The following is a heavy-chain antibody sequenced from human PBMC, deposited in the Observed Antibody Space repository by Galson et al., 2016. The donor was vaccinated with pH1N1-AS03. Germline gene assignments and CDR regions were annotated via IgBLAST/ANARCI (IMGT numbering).Heavy chain of an antibody. D-gene: IGHD6-19*01. CDR2: ISWHSTII. V-gene: IGHV3-9*01. CDR1: GFIFEHYA. CDR3: AKDLLSGGWFTAADS. Sequence: SLRLSCADSGFIFEHYAMHWVRQAPGKGLEWVSGISWHSTIIDYADSVKGRFTISRDNAQNSLYLEMISLRPEDTAVYFCAKDLLSGGWFTAADSWGQGTLVTVSS. J-gene: IGHJ4*02.